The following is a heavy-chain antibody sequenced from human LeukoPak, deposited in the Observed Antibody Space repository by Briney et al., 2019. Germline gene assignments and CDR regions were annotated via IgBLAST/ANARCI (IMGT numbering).Heavy chain of an antibody. CDR1: GGSISSYF. CDR2: IDDSGNT. Sequence: SETLSLTCTVSGGSISSYFWTWIRRPPGKGLEWIGYIDDSGNTNYNPSLKSQVTISVDKSENQFSLKLSFVTAADTAMYYCARSDYHNSGSHTVFDAFDIWGQGTRVTVSS. D-gene: IGHD3-10*01. J-gene: IGHJ3*02. V-gene: IGHV4-59*01. CDR3: ARSDYHNSGSHTVFDAFDI.